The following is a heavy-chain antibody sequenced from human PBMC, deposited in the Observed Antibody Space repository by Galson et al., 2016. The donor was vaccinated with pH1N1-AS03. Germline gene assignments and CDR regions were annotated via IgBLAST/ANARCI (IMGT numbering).Heavy chain of an antibody. CDR1: GFTFSSYG. D-gene: IGHD6-19*01. CDR3: TREEQWQVKNPLDNGMDV. CDR2: ISFDGSNI. V-gene: IGHV3-30-3*01. J-gene: IGHJ6*02. Sequence: SLRLSCAASGFTFSSYGIHWVRQAPGKGLEWVAFISFDGSNIYYADSVKGRFTISRDDSKNTVFPQMNSLRVEDTAVYYCTREEQWQVKNPLDNGMDVWGRETTVTVS.